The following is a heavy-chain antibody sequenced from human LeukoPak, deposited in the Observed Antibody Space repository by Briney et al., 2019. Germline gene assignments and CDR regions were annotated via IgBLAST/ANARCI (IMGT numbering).Heavy chain of an antibody. D-gene: IGHD3-22*01. Sequence: GGSLRLSCAASGFTYSNSSMNWVRQAPGKGLEWISYIGSTNTIYYADSVKGRFTISRDNAKNSLYLQMNSLRAEGTAVYYCARGAYYYDSSGYDYALLGPGETPYAYWGQGTLVTVSS. J-gene: IGHJ4*02. V-gene: IGHV3-48*01. CDR1: GFTYSNSS. CDR2: IGSTNTI. CDR3: ARGAYYYDSSGYDYALLGPGETPYAY.